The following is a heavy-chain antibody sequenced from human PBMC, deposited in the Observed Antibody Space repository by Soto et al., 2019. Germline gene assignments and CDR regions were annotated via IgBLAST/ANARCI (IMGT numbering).Heavy chain of an antibody. J-gene: IGHJ6*02. Sequence: GASVKVSCKASGGTFSSYAISWVRQAPGQGLEWMGGIIPIFGTANYAQKFQGRVTITADESTSTAYMELSSLRSEDTAVYYCARANTMVRGVIITETYYYYGMDVWGQGTTVTVSS. CDR3: ARANTMVRGVIITETYYYYGMDV. V-gene: IGHV1-69*13. CDR2: IIPIFGTA. D-gene: IGHD3-10*01. CDR1: GGTFSSYA.